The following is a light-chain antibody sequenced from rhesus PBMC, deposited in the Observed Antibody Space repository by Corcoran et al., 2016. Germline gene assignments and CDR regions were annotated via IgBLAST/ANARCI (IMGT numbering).Light chain of an antibody. CDR1: QSISSW. CDR3: LHYSSTPLT. V-gene: IGKV1-22*01. CDR2: KAS. Sequence: DIQMTQSPSSLSASLGDTVTITCRASQSISSWLDWYQQKPGKAPNLLLYKASSLQSGVPSRFSGSGSGTDFTLTISSLQPEDFATYYCLHYSSTPLTFGGGTKVELK. J-gene: IGKJ4*01.